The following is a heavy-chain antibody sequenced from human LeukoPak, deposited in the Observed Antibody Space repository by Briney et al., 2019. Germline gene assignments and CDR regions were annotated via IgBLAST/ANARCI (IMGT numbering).Heavy chain of an antibody. V-gene: IGHV3-74*01. CDR2: TNSDGSNR. CDR3: VRAGAGLDY. D-gene: IGHD1-1*01. J-gene: IGHJ4*02. CDR1: GFTFSSHW. Sequence: GGSLRLSCAASGFTFSSHWMYWVRQAPGRGLAWVSRTNSDGSNRNYAGSVKGRFTISRDNAKNTVYLQMNSLRAEDTAVYYCVRAGAGLDYWGQGTLVTVSS.